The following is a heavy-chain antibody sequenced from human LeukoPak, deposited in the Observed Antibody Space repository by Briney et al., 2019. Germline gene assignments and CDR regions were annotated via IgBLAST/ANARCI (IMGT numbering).Heavy chain of an antibody. V-gene: IGHV3-23*01. CDR1: GFTFSSYA. D-gene: IGHD4-23*01. Sequence: GGSLRLSCAASGFTFSSYAMSWVRQAPGQGLEWVSAISGSGGSTYYADSVKGRFTISRDNSKNTLYLQMNSLRAEDTAVYYCAKGGGEGRLRWYYFDYWGQGTLVTVSS. J-gene: IGHJ4*02. CDR3: AKGGGEGRLRWYYFDY. CDR2: ISGSGGST.